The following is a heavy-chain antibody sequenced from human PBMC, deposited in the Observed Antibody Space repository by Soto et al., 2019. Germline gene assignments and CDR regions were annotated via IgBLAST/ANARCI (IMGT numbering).Heavy chain of an antibody. CDR2: IVVGSGNT. V-gene: IGHV1-58*01. CDR1: GFTFTSSA. Sequence: QMQLVQSGPEVKKPGTSVKVSCKASGFTFTSSAVQWVRQARGQRLEWIGWIVVGSGNTNYAQKFQERVTITRDMSTSTAYMELSSLRSDDTAVYYCAADHATVVTVDAFDIWGQGTMVTVSS. D-gene: IGHD4-17*01. CDR3: AADHATVVTVDAFDI. J-gene: IGHJ3*02.